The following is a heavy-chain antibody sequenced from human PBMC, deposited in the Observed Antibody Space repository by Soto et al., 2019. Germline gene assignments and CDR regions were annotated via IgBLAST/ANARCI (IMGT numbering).Heavy chain of an antibody. CDR1: GYTFTGYY. V-gene: IGHV1-2*02. J-gene: IGHJ4*02. CDR3: AKPSDFWSGYPRHDY. D-gene: IGHD3-3*01. CDR2: INPNSGGT. Sequence: ASVKVSCKASGYTFTGYYMHWVRQAPGQGLEWMGWINPNSGGTNYAQKFQGRVTMTRDTSISTAYMELSRLRSDDTAVYYCAKPSDFWSGYPRHDYWGQVTVGTVST.